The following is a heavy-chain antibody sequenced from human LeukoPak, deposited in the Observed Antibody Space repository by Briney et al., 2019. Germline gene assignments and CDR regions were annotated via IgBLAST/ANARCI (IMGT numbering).Heavy chain of an antibody. V-gene: IGHV3-9*01. CDR3: AKAPYSSSWYVFDY. D-gene: IGHD6-13*01. Sequence: GGSLRLSCGASGFTFDDYAMHWVRQAPGKGLEWVSGISWNSGSIGYADSVKGRFTISRDNAKNSLYLQMNSLRAEDTALYYCAKAPYSSSWYVFDYWGQGTLVTVSS. CDR1: GFTFDDYA. CDR2: ISWNSGSI. J-gene: IGHJ4*02.